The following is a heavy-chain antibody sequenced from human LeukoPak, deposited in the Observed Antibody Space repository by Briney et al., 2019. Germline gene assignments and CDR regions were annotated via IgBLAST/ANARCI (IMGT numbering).Heavy chain of an antibody. CDR3: AKGTSSGWHYFDY. D-gene: IGHD6-19*01. V-gene: IGHV4-38-2*02. CDR1: GYSITSGYY. CDR2: IYHSGDT. Sequence: PSETLSLTCIVSGYSITSGYYWGWIRQPPGKGLEWIGSIYHSGDTYYNPSLKSRVTISVDTSKNQFSLKLDSVTAADTAVYYCAKGTSSGWHYFDYWGQGTLVTASS. J-gene: IGHJ4*02.